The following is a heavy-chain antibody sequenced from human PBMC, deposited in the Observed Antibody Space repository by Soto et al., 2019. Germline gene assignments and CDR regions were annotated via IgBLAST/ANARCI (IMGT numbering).Heavy chain of an antibody. CDR2: ISYDGSNK. J-gene: IGHJ6*02. V-gene: IGHV3-30*18. D-gene: IGHD6-19*01. Sequence: QVQLVESGGGVVQPGRSLRLSCAASGFTFSSYGMHWVRQAPGKGLEWVAVISYDGSNKYYADSVKGRFTISRDNSKNTLYLQMNSLRAEDTAVYYCAKVYSSGWIYYYYYGMDVWGQGTTVTVSS. CDR1: GFTFSSYG. CDR3: AKVYSSGWIYYYYYGMDV.